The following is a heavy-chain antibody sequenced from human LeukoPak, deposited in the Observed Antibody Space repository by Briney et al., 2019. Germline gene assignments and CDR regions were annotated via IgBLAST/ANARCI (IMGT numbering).Heavy chain of an antibody. CDR3: ARQNYYCSGSYWFDY. Sequence: SETLSLTCTVSGDSISSYYWSWVRQPPGKGLEWIGEINHSGSTNYNPSLKSRVTISVETSKNQCSLKMRSVTAADAAVYYCARQNYYCSGSYWFDYWGQGTLVTVSS. CDR1: GDSISSYY. V-gene: IGHV4-34*01. J-gene: IGHJ4*02. CDR2: INHSGST. D-gene: IGHD3-10*01.